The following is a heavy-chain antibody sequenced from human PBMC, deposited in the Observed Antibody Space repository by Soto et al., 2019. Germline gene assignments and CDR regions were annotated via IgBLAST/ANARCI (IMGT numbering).Heavy chain of an antibody. J-gene: IGHJ5*02. Sequence: GASVKVSCKASGGTFSSYAISWVRQAPGRGLEWMGGIIPIFGTANYAQKFQGRVTITADKSTSTAYMELSSLRSEDTAVYYCARVAGAGTGWFDPCGQGTLVTVSS. CDR3: ARVAGAGTGWFDP. CDR2: IIPIFGTA. CDR1: GGTFSSYA. D-gene: IGHD6-19*01. V-gene: IGHV1-69*06.